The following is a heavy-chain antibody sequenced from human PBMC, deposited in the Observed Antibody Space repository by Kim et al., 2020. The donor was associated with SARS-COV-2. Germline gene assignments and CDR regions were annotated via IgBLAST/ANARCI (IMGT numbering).Heavy chain of an antibody. CDR3: ARHVGFGDFWSARRDYYYYMDV. D-gene: IGHD3-3*01. J-gene: IGHJ6*03. V-gene: IGHV4-59*08. CDR2: IYYSGST. Sequence: SETLSLTCTVSGGSISSYYWSWIRQPPGKGLEWIGYIYYSGSTNYNPSLKSRVTISVDTSKNQFSLKLSSVTAADTAVYYCARHVGFGDFWSARRDYYYYMDVWGKGTTVTVSS. CDR1: GGSISSYY.